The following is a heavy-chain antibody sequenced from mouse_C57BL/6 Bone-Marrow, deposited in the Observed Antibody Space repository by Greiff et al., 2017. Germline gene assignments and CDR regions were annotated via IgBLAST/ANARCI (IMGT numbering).Heavy chain of an antibody. Sequence: VQLQQPGTELVKPGASVKLSCKASGYTFTSYWMHWVKQRPGQGLEWIGNINPSNGGTNYNEKFKSKATLTVDKSSSTAYMQLSSLTSEDSAVYYCARDPSTTVLATDYWGQGTTLTVSS. D-gene: IGHD1-1*01. V-gene: IGHV1-53*01. CDR2: INPSNGGT. CDR1: GYTFTSYW. CDR3: ARDPSTTVLATDY. J-gene: IGHJ2*01.